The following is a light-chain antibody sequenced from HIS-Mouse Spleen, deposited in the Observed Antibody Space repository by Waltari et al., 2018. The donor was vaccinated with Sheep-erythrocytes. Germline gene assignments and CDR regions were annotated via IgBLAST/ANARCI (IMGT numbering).Light chain of an antibody. V-gene: IGLV2-11*01. CDR3: CSYAGSYNHV. CDR2: DVS. CDR1: SSDVGCYNY. Sequence: QSALTQPRSVSGSPGQSVTISCTGTSSDVGCYNYVSWYQQHPGKAPQLMIYDVSKRPSGVPVPFSGSQSGNTASLTISGLQAEDEADYYCCSYAGSYNHVFATGTKVTVL. J-gene: IGLJ1*01.